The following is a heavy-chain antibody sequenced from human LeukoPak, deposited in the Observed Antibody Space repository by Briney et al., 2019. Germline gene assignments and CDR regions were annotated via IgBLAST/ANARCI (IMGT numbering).Heavy chain of an antibody. CDR1: GFTFSRYW. V-gene: IGHV3-7*03. CDR2: IKQDGSEK. CDR3: AKDMQTWPRFPDY. D-gene: IGHD5-12*01. Sequence: GGSLRLSCAASGFTFSRYWMSWVRQAPGKGLEWVANIKQDGSEKYYVDSVKGRFTISRDNAKNSLYLQMNSLRAEDTAVYYCAKDMQTWPRFPDYWGQGTLVTVSS. J-gene: IGHJ4*02.